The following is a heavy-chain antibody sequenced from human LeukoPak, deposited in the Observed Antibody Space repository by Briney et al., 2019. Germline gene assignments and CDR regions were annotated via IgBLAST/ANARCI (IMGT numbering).Heavy chain of an antibody. Sequence: PGGSLRLSCAGSGFTFSSYWMHWVGQAPGKGLVRVSRINTDGSSTSYADSVKGRFTVSRDNAKNSLYLQMNSLRAEDMALYYCAKAANYDFWSGSPFDYLGQGTLVTVSS. CDR2: INTDGSST. D-gene: IGHD3-3*01. CDR1: GFTFSSYW. CDR3: AKAANYDFWSGSPFDY. V-gene: IGHV3-74*01. J-gene: IGHJ4*02.